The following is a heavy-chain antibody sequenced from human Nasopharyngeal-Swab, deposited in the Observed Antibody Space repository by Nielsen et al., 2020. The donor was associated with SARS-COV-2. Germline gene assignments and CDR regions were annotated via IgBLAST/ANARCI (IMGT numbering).Heavy chain of an antibody. J-gene: IGHJ5*02. D-gene: IGHD5-24*01. V-gene: IGHV5-51*01. CDR3: ARRAARDGYNYEVDP. CDR1: GYSFANYW. Sequence: GESLKISCLGFGYSFANYWIGWVRQIPGKGLEWMGSIYPGNSDTSYSPAFHGRVTISADKSINTAYLQWTSLRASDTAVYYCARRAARDGYNYEVDPWGQGTLVTVSS. CDR2: IYPGNSDT.